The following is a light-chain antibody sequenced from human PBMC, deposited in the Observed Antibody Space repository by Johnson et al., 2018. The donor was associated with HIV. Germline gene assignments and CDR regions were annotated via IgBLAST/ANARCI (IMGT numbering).Light chain of an antibody. J-gene: IGLJ1*01. CDR2: DNN. V-gene: IGLV1-51*01. CDR1: SSNIGNNY. CDR3: GTWDSSLSARYV. Sequence: QSALTKPPSVSAAPGQKVTISCSGSSSNIGNNYVSWYQQLPGTAPKLLIYDNNKRPSGIPDRFSGSKSGTSATLGITGLQTGDEADYYCGTWDSSLSARYVFGTGTKVTVL.